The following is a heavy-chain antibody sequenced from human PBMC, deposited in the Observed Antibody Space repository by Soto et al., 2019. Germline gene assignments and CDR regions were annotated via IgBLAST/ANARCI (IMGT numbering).Heavy chain of an antibody. D-gene: IGHD6-13*01. CDR1: GFTVSNNY. V-gene: IGHV3-53*01. J-gene: IGHJ4*02. Sequence: LRLSCAASGFTVSNNYMSWVRQAPGKGLEWVSVIYSGGPTYYADSVQGRFTISRDTSKNMLYLQMNSLRAEDTAVYYCARDSSTAAGFDYWGQGTLVTVSS. CDR3: ARDSSTAAGFDY. CDR2: IYSGGPT.